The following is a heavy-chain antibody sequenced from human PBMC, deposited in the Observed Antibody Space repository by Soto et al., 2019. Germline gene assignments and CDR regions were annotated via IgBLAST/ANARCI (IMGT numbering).Heavy chain of an antibody. CDR1: GGTFYTYT. D-gene: IGHD5-18*01. CDR2: ITPIYPTT. CDR3: ASIPRYSFPTSDDLDS. Sequence: QVQLVQSGAEVRKPGSSVQVSCKASGGTFYTYTFSWVRQAPGQGLEWMGSITPIYPTTNYAEKFQGRLTVTADGATSTAYMELSSLTSDDPAVYYCASIPRYSFPTSDDLDSWGPGALGTFSS. V-gene: IGHV1-69*15. J-gene: IGHJ4*02.